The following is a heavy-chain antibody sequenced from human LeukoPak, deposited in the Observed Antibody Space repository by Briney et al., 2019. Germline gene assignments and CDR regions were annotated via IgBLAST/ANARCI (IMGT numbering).Heavy chain of an antibody. D-gene: IGHD3-9*01. J-gene: IGHJ5*02. V-gene: IGHV3-23*01. CDR2: ISGSGGRT. CDR3: ARGRPFPYDT. Sequence: PGGTLRLSCAASGFTFSSYGMSWVRQAPGKGLEWVSAISGSGGRTYYADSVKGRFTISRDNSKSTLYLQMNSLRAEDTAVYYCARGRPFPYDTWGQGTLVTVSS. CDR1: GFTFSSYG.